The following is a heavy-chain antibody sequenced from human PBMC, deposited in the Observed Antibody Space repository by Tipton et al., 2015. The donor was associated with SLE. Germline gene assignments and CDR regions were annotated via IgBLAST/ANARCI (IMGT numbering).Heavy chain of an antibody. V-gene: IGHV4-34*01. CDR3: ARGTTYGDSYNWFDP. J-gene: IGHJ5*02. D-gene: IGHD4-17*01. CDR2: INHSGST. Sequence: LRLSCTVSGGSISSYYWSWIRQPPGKGLEWIGEINHSGSTNYNPSLKSRVTISVDTSKNQFSLKLSSVTAADTAVYYCARGTTYGDSYNWFDPWGQGTLVTVSS. CDR1: GGSISSYY.